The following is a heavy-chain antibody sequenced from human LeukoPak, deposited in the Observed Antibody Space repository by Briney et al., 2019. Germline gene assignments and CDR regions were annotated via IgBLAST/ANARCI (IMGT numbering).Heavy chain of an antibody. Sequence: GECLQIPCKGSGYSFTSYWIGWVRQMPGKGLEWMGNIYPGDSDTRYSPSFQGQVTISADKSISTAYLQWSSLKASDTAMYYCARCIAAAGTWFDPWGQGTLVTVSS. J-gene: IGHJ5*02. CDR2: IYPGDSDT. V-gene: IGHV5-51*01. CDR1: GYSFTSYW. D-gene: IGHD6-13*01. CDR3: ARCIAAAGTWFDP.